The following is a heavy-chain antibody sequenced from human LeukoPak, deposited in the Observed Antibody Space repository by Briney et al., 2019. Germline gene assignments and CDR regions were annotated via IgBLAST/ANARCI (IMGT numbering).Heavy chain of an antibody. V-gene: IGHV3-7*01. Sequence: QSGGSLRLSCAASGFTFSRCDMHWVRQAPGKGLEWVANIDPDGSHQYYVDSVKGRFTISKDNAKNSLYLQMNSLRAEDTAVYYCTVQMTTIQWIDYWGQGTLVTVSS. D-gene: IGHD5-24*01. CDR3: TVQMTTIQWIDY. CDR2: IDPDGSHQ. J-gene: IGHJ4*02. CDR1: GFTFSRCD.